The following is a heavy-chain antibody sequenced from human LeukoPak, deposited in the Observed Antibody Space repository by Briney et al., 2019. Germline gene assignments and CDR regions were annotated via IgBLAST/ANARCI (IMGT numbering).Heavy chain of an antibody. CDR2: IIPILGIA. D-gene: IGHD3-3*01. CDR3: ARPGQTIFGVVINIDNWFDP. CDR1: GGTFSSYA. Sequence: SVKVSCKASGGTFSSYAISWVRQAPGQGLEWMGRIIPILGIANYAQKFQGRVTITADKSTSTAYMELSSLRSEDTAVYYCARPGQTIFGVVINIDNWFDPWGQGTLVTVSS. V-gene: IGHV1-69*04. J-gene: IGHJ5*02.